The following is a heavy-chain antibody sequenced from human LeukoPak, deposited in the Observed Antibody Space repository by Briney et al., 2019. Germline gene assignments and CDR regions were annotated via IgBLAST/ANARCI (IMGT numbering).Heavy chain of an antibody. CDR1: GFTFSSYA. J-gene: IGHJ4*02. V-gene: IGHV3-30*04. D-gene: IGHD2-21*02. CDR2: ISYDGSNK. CDR3: ARDLHIVVVTALDY. Sequence: GGSLRLSCAASGFTFSSYAMHWVRQAPGKGLEWVAVISYDGSNKYYAGSVKGRFTISRDNSKNTLYLQMNSLRAEDTAVYYCARDLHIVVVTALDYWGQGTLVTVSS.